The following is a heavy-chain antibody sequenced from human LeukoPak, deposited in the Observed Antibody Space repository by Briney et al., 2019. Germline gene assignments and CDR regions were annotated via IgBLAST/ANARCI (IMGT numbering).Heavy chain of an antibody. Sequence: GGSLRLSCAASGFTFSIYTMNWVRQAPGKGLEWVSVIYSGGSTYYADSVKGRFTISRDNSKNTLYLQMNSLRAEDTAVYYCARGISSRYFDYWGQGTRVTVSS. J-gene: IGHJ4*02. D-gene: IGHD2-15*01. V-gene: IGHV3-53*01. CDR2: IYSGGST. CDR1: GFTFSIYT. CDR3: ARGISSRYFDY.